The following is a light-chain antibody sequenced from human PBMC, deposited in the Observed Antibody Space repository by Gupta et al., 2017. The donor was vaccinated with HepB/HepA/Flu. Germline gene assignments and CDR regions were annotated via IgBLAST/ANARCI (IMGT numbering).Light chain of an antibody. CDR2: KDS. J-gene: IGLJ2*01. CDR3: QSADTSVTYVV. CDR1: ALPRQY. Sequence: SYELTQPPSVSVSPGQTARITCSGDALPRQYAYWYQQKPGQAPVLVIYKDSERPSGIPERFSGSSSGTTVTLTISGIQAEDEADYYCQSADTSVTYVVFGGGTKLTVL. V-gene: IGLV3-25*03.